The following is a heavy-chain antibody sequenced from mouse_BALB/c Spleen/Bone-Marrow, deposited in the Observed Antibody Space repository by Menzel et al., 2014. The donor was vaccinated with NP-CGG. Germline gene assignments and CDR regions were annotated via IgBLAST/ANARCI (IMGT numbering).Heavy chain of an antibody. Sequence: EVQLVESGAELVRSGASVKLSCTASGFNIKDYYMHWVKRRPEQGLEWIGWIDPENGDTEYAPKFQGKATMTADTSSNTAYLQLSSLTSEDTAVYYCNGNYYAMDYWGQGTSVSVSS. V-gene: IGHV14-4*02. CDR2: IDPENGDT. CDR1: GFNIKDYY. CDR3: NGNYYAMDY. D-gene: IGHD2-1*01. J-gene: IGHJ4*01.